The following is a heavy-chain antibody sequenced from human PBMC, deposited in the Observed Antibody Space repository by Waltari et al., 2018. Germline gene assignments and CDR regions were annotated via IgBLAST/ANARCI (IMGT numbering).Heavy chain of an antibody. CDR3: ARRLGYYDSSRSWYFDL. Sequence: QVQLVQSGAEVKKPGSSVKVSCKASGGTFSSYAIRWVRQAPGQGLEWMGGIIPIFGTANYAQKFQGIVTITADKSTSTAYMELSSLRSEDTAVYYCARRLGYYDSSRSWYFDLWGRGTLVTVSS. V-gene: IGHV1-69*14. D-gene: IGHD3-22*01. CDR1: GGTFSSYA. CDR2: IIPIFGTA. J-gene: IGHJ2*01.